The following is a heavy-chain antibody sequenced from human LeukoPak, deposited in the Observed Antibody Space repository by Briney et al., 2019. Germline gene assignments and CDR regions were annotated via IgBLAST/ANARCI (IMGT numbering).Heavy chain of an antibody. J-gene: IGHJ5*02. V-gene: IGHV5-51*01. CDR1: GYSINNYW. CDR2: IYPADSDI. D-gene: IGHD2-15*01. CDR3: ARQEYCSDGSCYTWFDP. Sequence: GESLKISCKGSGYSINNYWIGWVRQMPGKGLEWMGIIYPADSDIRYSPSFQGQVTISADKSISTVYLQWSSLKASDTAMYYCARQEYCSDGSCYTWFDPWGQGTLVTVSS.